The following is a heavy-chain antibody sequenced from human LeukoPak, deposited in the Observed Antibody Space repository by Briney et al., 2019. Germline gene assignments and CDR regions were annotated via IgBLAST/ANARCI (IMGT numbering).Heavy chain of an antibody. D-gene: IGHD2-8*01. CDR1: GYSFTSYW. J-gene: IGHJ6*02. Sequence: PCEASKISCKGSGYSFTSYWIACVRQMPAKGLEWMGIIYSDNAGTKYSPSFKGLLTSSADKCISTAYLQWSSLKASDTATYYCARRTNGVDVWGQGTTVTAS. V-gene: IGHV5-51*01. CDR2: IYSDNAGT. CDR3: ARRTNGVDV.